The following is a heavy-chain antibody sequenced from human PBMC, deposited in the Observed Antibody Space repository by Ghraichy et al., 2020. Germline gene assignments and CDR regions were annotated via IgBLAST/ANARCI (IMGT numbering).Heavy chain of an antibody. Sequence: GGSLRLSCAASGFTFSSYAMSWVRQAPGKGLEWVSAISGSGGSTYYADSVKGRFTISRDNSKNTLYLQMNSLRAEDTAVYYCAPSSYSYGHNYYYYGMDVWGQGTTVTVSS. CDR1: GFTFSSYA. D-gene: IGHD5-18*01. V-gene: IGHV3-23*01. CDR3: APSSYSYGHNYYYYGMDV. CDR2: ISGSGGST. J-gene: IGHJ6*02.